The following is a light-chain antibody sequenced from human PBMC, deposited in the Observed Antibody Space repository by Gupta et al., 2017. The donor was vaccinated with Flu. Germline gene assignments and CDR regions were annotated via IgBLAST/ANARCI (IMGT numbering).Light chain of an antibody. V-gene: IGLV3-16*01. CDR3: PSANTTEIYV. CDR2: KGD. J-gene: IGLJ1*01. Sequence: SYELTQPPSVAVSPGQMARITCSGERFPKKFGFWFQQEPGQFLILVISKGDERPSGIPARFSGSSSGTVVTLTISGVRAEDEADHYCPSANTTEIYVFATGTTVTVL. CDR1: RFPKKF.